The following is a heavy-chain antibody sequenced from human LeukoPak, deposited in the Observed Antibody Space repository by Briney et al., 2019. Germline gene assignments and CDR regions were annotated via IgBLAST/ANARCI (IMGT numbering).Heavy chain of an antibody. V-gene: IGHV3-7*01. Sequence: GGSLRLSCAASGFTFSDYYMSWIRQAPGKGLGWVANIKQDGSEKYYVDSVKGRFTISRDNANNSLYLQMNSLRAEDTAVYYCARDLYRIVVVPHYFDYWGQGTLVTVSS. D-gene: IGHD3-22*01. CDR1: GFTFSDYY. CDR2: IKQDGSEK. CDR3: ARDLYRIVVVPHYFDY. J-gene: IGHJ4*02.